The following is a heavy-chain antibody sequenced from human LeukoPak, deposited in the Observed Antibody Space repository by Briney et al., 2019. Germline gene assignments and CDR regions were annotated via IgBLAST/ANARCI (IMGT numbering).Heavy chain of an antibody. D-gene: IGHD2-15*01. Sequence: SETLSLTCTVSGGSISSYYWSWIRQPAGKGLEWIGRIYTSGSTNYNPSLKSRVTMSVDTSKNQFSLKLSSVTAAGTAVYYCARDSDIVVVVDATDYYYGMDVWGQGTTVTVSS. J-gene: IGHJ6*02. CDR2: IYTSGST. CDR1: GGSISSYY. V-gene: IGHV4-4*07. CDR3: ARDSDIVVVVDATDYYYGMDV.